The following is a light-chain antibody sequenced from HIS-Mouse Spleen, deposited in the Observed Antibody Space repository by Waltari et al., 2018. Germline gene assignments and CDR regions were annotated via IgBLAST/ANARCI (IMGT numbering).Light chain of an antibody. CDR1: SSYVGGYNS. Sequence: QYALTQPASVSGSPGQSITISCTGTSSYVGGYNSVSWYQQHPGTAPKLMIYDVSNRPSGVSNRFSGSKSGNTASLTISGLQAEDEADYYCSSYTSSSTEVFGGGTKLTVL. CDR3: SSYTSSSTEV. V-gene: IGLV2-14*03. CDR2: DVS. J-gene: IGLJ2*01.